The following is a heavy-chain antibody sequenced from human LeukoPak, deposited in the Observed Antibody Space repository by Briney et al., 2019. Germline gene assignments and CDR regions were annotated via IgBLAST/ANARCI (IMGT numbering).Heavy chain of an antibody. D-gene: IGHD6-13*01. V-gene: IGHV3-74*01. CDR3: AKAGAIAPGWFDP. CDR1: GFTFSSYW. Sequence: GGSLRLSCAASGFTFSSYWMHWVRQAPGKGLVWVSRINSDGSSTSYADSVKGRFTISRDNAKNSLYLQMNSLRAEDTAVYYCAKAGAIAPGWFDPWGQGTLVTVSS. J-gene: IGHJ5*02. CDR2: INSDGSST.